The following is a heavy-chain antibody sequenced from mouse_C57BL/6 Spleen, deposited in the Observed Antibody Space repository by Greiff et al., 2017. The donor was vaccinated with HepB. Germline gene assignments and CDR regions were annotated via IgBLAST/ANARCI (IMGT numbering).Heavy chain of an antibody. V-gene: IGHV5-12*01. CDR3: ARPLYYDYGYAMDY. D-gene: IGHD2-4*01. CDR2: ISNGGGST. CDR1: GFTFSDYY. J-gene: IGHJ4*01. Sequence: DVMLVESGGGLVQPGGSLKLSCAASGFTFSDYYMYWVRQTPEKRLEWVAYISNGGGSTYYPDTVKGRFTISRDNAKNTLYLQMSRLKSEDTAMYYCARPLYYDYGYAMDYWGQGTSVTVSS.